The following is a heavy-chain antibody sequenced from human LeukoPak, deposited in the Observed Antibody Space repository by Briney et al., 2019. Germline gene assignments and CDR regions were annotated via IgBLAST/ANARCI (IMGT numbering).Heavy chain of an antibody. CDR3: ARSAFRGSDY. D-gene: IGHD3-10*01. CDR1: GWTFTRYS. V-gene: IGHV3-21*01. Sequence: GGSLTLSCAASGWTFTRYSMNWVRQAPGRGLEWVSSISFTVSYISYADSVKFRFTISRDDANNLLSLQMISLRVEDTAVYYCARSAFRGSDYWGQGTLVTVSS. J-gene: IGHJ4*02. CDR2: ISFTVSYI.